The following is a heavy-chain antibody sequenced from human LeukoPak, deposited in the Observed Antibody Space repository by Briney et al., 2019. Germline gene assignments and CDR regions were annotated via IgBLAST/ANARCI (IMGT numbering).Heavy chain of an antibody. J-gene: IGHJ6*02. CDR2: ISSSGRLM. Sequence: PGGSLRLSCAASGFTFSEYYITWIRQVPGKGLEWVSHISSSGRLMQYADSVRGRFTITRDNAQNFMSLQMNNLKPEDTAVYYCARDTNNGLDVWGRGTTVTVS. D-gene: IGHD1-14*01. V-gene: IGHV3-11*01. CDR3: ARDTNNGLDV. CDR1: GFTFSEYY.